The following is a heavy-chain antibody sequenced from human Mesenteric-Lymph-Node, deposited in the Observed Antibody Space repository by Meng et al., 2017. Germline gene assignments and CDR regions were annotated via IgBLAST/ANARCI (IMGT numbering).Heavy chain of an antibody. D-gene: IGHD2/OR15-2a*01. V-gene: IGHV3-64*02. CDR3: ARAIYDNSITGAFYFDF. J-gene: IGHJ4*02. CDR1: GFTFSNHA. CDR2: ISTDGRTT. Sequence: GESLKISCAASGFTFSNHALHWVRQAPGTGLEFVAAISTDGRTTYYADSVKGRFTISRDNFKNTLFLQMGSMRREDMAVYYCARAIYDNSITGAFYFDFWGQGTLVTVSS.